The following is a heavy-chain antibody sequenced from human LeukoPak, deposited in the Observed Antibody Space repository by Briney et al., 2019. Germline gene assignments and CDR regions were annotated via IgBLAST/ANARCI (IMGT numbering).Heavy chain of an antibody. V-gene: IGHV1-69*04. CDR2: IIPILAIA. J-gene: IGHJ4*02. Sequence: EASVKVSCKASGDTFSSSPITWVRQAPGQGLEWMGRIIPILAIANYAQKFQGRVTITADKSTRTAYMEVVSLRSEDTAVYYCAREYGNLTTVTNFDFWGQGTLVTVSS. D-gene: IGHD4-17*01. CDR1: GDTFSSSP. CDR3: AREYGNLTTVTNFDF.